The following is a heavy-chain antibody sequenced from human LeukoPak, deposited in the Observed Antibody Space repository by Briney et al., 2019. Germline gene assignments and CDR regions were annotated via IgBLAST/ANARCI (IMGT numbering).Heavy chain of an antibody. CDR3: AREGRVSGYDFDC. D-gene: IGHD5-12*01. J-gene: IGHJ4*02. Sequence: VGSLRLSCAASGFTFSSYWMHWVRQAPGKGLVWVSRINSDGSSITYADSVKGRFTISRDNAKNTLYLQMNSLRVEDTAVYYCAREGRVSGYDFDCWGQGTLVTVSS. V-gene: IGHV3-74*03. CDR2: INSDGSSI. CDR1: GFTFSSYW.